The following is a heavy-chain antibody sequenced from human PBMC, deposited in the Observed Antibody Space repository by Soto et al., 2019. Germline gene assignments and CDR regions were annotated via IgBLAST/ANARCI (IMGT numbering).Heavy chain of an antibody. CDR2: MNPNSGNT. Sequence: GASVKVSCKASGYTFTSYDINWVRQATGQGFEWMGWMNPNSGNTGYAQKNQGRVTMTRDTSITTTYMKLSSLRFEDTAVFYCAQTLGLAAAGPGRFDLWGRGTLVTVSS. D-gene: IGHD6-25*01. CDR3: AQTLGLAAAGPGRFDL. J-gene: IGHJ2*01. CDR1: GYTFTSYD. V-gene: IGHV1-8*01.